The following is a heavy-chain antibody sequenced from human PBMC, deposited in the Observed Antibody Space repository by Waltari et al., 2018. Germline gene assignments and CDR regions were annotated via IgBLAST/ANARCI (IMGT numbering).Heavy chain of an antibody. CDR2: INPNSGGT. V-gene: IGHV1-2*02. CDR1: GYTFTGYY. CDR3: ARDEGIQLWSRGLSPFDY. J-gene: IGHJ4*02. D-gene: IGHD5-18*01. Sequence: QVQLVQSGAEVKKPEASVKVSCKASGYTFTGYYMHWVRQAPGQGLEWMGWINPNSGGTNYAQKFQGRVTMTRDTSISTAYMELSRLRSDDTAVYYCARDEGIQLWSRGLSPFDYWGQGTLVTVSS.